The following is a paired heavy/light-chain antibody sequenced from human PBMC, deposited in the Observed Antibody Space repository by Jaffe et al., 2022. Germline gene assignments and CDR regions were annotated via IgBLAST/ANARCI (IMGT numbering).Heavy chain of an antibody. J-gene: IGHJ4*02. V-gene: IGHV3-11*01. CDR2: ITNGANTE. Sequence: QVQLVESGGGLVKPGGSLRLSCAASGFTFTDYYMSWIRLAPGQGLEWLSYITNGANTEYHADSVKGRFTISRDNAQNSLYLQMNNLRAEDTAVYYCARVRGVVATGGPWYFDYWGQGALVTVSS. CDR3: ARVRGVVATGGPWYFDY. CDR1: GFTFTDYY. D-gene: IGHD5-12*01.
Light chain of an antibody. CDR2: GAS. Sequence: EIVMTQSPATLSVSPGERATLSCRASQSVSSNLAWYQQKPGQAPRLLIYGASTRATGIPVRFSGSASGTEFTLTISSLQSEDFAVYYCQQYYNWPLAFGPGTKVDIK. CDR3: QQYYNWPLA. J-gene: IGKJ3*01. CDR1: QSVSSN. V-gene: IGKV3-15*01.